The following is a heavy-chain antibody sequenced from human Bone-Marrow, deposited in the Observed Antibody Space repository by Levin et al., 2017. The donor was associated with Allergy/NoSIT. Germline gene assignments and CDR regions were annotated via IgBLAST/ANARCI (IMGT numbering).Heavy chain of an antibody. CDR1: GGSFSGYY. CDR3: ARGLRTVVTHLSLYFDY. V-gene: IGHV4-34*01. D-gene: IGHD4-23*01. J-gene: IGHJ4*02. CDR2: INHSGST. Sequence: ESLKISCAVYGGSFSGYYWSWIRQPPGKGLEWIGEINHSGSTNYNPSLKSRVTISVDTSKNQFSLKLSSVTAADTAVYYCARGLRTVVTHLSLYFDYWGQGTLVTVSA.